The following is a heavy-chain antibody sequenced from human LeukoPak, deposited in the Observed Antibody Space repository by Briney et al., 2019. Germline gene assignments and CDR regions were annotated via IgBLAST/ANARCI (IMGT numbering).Heavy chain of an antibody. J-gene: IGHJ3*02. V-gene: IGHV3-23*01. CDR3: AKDNPRHSSGWGGAFDI. CDR2: ISSSGAST. CDR1: GFSFSSYA. Sequence: GGSLRLSCAASGFSFSSYAMSWVRQAPGKGLEWVSSISSSGASTYYAGSVKGRFTITRDHSKNTLYLQMNSLRAEDTAIYYCAKDNPRHSSGWGGAFDIWGQGTMVTVSS. D-gene: IGHD6-25*01.